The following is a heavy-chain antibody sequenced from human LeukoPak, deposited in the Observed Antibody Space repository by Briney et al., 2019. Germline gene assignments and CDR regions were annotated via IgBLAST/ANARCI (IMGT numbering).Heavy chain of an antibody. CDR3: ASPRSGWDGERGDY. V-gene: IGHV3-53*01. D-gene: IGHD6-19*01. CDR1: GFTVSSKY. Sequence: GGSLRLFCAASGFTVSSKYMRWVRQARGKGLEWVSVIYTGGSTYYADSVKGRFTMSRDNSKNTLYLQMNSLRAEDTAVYYCASPRSGWDGERGDYWGQGTLVTVS. J-gene: IGHJ4*02. CDR2: IYTGGST.